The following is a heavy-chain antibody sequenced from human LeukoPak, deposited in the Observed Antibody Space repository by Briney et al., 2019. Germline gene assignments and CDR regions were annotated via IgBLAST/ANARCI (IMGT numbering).Heavy chain of an antibody. D-gene: IGHD3-9*01. Sequence: GGSLRLSCAASGFTFSSYAMSWVRQAPGKGLEWVSAISGSGGSTYYADSVKGRFTISRDNSKNTLYLLMNSLRAEDTAVYYCAREPYDILTGSQNGNWFDPWGQGTLVTVSS. CDR2: ISGSGGST. CDR3: AREPYDILTGSQNGNWFDP. V-gene: IGHV3-23*01. J-gene: IGHJ5*02. CDR1: GFTFSSYA.